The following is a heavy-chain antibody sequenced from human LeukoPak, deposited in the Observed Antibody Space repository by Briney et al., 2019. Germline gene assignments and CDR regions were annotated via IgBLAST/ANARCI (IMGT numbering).Heavy chain of an antibody. Sequence: PGGSLRLSCAASGFTFDDYAMHWVRQAPGKGLEWVSGISWNSGSIGYADSVKGRFTISRDNAKNSLYLQMNSLRAEDTSLYYWAKDLRRYNGSGGSPLLNYWGRGTLVTVSS. D-gene: IGHD3-10*01. J-gene: IGHJ4*02. CDR2: ISWNSGSI. CDR3: AKDLRRYNGSGGSPLLNY. CDR1: GFTFDDYA. V-gene: IGHV3-9*01.